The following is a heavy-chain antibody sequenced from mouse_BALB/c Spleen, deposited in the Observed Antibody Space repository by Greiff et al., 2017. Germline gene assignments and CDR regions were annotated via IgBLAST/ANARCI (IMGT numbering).Heavy chain of an antibody. J-gene: IGHJ3*01. CDR1: GYSITSDYA. CDR3: ARSEYDAWFAY. V-gene: IGHV3-2*02. CDR2: ISYSGST. D-gene: IGHD2-14*01. Sequence: EVKVEESGPGLVKPSQSLSLTCTVTGYSITSDYAWNWIRQFPGNKLEWMGYISYSGSTSYNPSLKSRISITRDTSKNQFFLQLNSVTTEDTATYYCARSEYDAWFAYWGQGTLVTVSA.